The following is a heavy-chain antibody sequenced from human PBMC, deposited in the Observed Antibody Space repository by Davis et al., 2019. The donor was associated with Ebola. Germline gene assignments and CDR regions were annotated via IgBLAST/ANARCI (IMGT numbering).Heavy chain of an antibody. D-gene: IGHD6-6*01. CDR3: ARELGGVAAQSDGDY. J-gene: IGHJ4*02. CDR1: GGTFSSYA. V-gene: IGHV1-69*06. Sequence: SVKVSCKASGGTFSSYAISWVRQAPGQGLEWMGGIIPIFGTANYAQKFQGRVTITADKSTSTAYMELSSLRSEDTAVYYCARELGGVAAQSDGDYWGQGTLVTVSS. CDR2: IIPIFGTA.